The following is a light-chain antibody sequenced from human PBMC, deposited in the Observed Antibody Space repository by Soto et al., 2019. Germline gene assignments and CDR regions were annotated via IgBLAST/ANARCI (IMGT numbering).Light chain of an antibody. CDR2: SDN. J-gene: IGLJ2*01. V-gene: IGLV1-44*01. Sequence: QSVLTQPPSASGTPGQRVTISCSGSRSSIGTNTVTWYQQLPGTAPKLLIYSDNQRPSGVPDRFSGSKSVTSASLAISALQSDDEAAYYCAAWDVRFVVFGGGTKLTVL. CDR1: RSSIGTNT. CDR3: AAWDVRFVV.